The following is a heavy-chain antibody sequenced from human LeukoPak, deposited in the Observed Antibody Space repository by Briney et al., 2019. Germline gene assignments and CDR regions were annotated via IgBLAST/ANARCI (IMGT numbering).Heavy chain of an antibody. J-gene: IGHJ4*02. CDR3: AKADGYSGYDFLDFDS. D-gene: IGHD5-12*01. CDR2: ISSSGSTI. V-gene: IGHV3-48*03. Sequence: GGSLRLSCAASGFTFSSYEMNWVRQAPGKGLEWVSYISSSGSTIYYADSVKGRFTISRDNAKNSLYLQMNNLRAEDTAVYYCAKADGYSGYDFLDFDSWGQGTLVTVSS. CDR1: GFTFSSYE.